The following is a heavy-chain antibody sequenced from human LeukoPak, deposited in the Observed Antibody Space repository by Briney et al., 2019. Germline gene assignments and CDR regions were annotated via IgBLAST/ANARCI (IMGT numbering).Heavy chain of an antibody. CDR3: NAYSSSPDDAFDI. J-gene: IGHJ3*02. Sequence: ASVKVFCKASGYTFTGYYMHWVRQAPGQGLEWMGWINPNSGGTNYAQKFQGRVTMTRDTSISTAYMELSRLRSDDTAVYYCNAYSSSPDDAFDIWGQGTMVTVSS. D-gene: IGHD6-6*01. V-gene: IGHV1-2*02. CDR2: INPNSGGT. CDR1: GYTFTGYY.